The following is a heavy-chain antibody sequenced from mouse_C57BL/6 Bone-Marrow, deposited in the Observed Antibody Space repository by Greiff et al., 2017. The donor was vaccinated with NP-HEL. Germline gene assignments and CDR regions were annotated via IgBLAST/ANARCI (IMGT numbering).Heavy chain of an antibody. CDR3: AREGDYSNLFDY. V-gene: IGHV1-55*01. Sequence: QVQLQQSGAELVKPGASVKMSCKASGYTFTSYWITWVKQRPGQGLEWIGDIYPGSGSTNYNEKFKSKATLTVDTSSSTAYMQLSSLTSEDSAVYYCAREGDYSNLFDYWGQGTTLTVSS. CDR1: GYTFTSYW. CDR2: IYPGSGST. D-gene: IGHD2-5*01. J-gene: IGHJ2*01.